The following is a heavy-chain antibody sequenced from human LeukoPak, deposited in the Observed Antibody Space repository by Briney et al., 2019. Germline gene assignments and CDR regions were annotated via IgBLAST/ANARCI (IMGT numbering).Heavy chain of an antibody. V-gene: IGHV1-8*01. CDR2: MNPNSGNT. D-gene: IGHD4-17*01. CDR1: GYTFTSYD. Sequence: ASVKVSCKASGYTFTSYDINWVRQATGQGLEWMGWMNPNSGNTGYAQKFQGRVTMTRDTSTSTVYMELSSLRSEDTAVYYCARDGLNTVTTSRWFDPWGQGTLVTVSS. J-gene: IGHJ5*02. CDR3: ARDGLNTVTTSRWFDP.